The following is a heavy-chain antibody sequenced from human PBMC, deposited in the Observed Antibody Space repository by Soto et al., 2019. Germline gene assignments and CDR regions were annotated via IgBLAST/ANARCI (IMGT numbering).Heavy chain of an antibody. V-gene: IGHV3-23*01. J-gene: IGHJ4*02. CDR1: GFTFSNYP. CDR2: INSGGGGT. D-gene: IGHD1-26*01. CDR3: AKQWGQWGLSIPDY. Sequence: EMQLLESGGDLVQPGGSLRLSCAASGFTFSNYPMGWVRQAPGKGLEWVSTINSGGGGTFYADSVKGRFTISRDNSKNTVYLQMNSLRAEDTAVYYCAKQWGQWGLSIPDYWGQGTLVTVSS.